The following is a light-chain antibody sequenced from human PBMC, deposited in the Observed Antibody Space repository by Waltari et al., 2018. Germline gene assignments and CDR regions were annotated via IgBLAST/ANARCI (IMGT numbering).Light chain of an antibody. Sequence: SYVLTQPPSVSVAPGKTARITCGGNNIGDKSVHWFQQKAGQAPVLVISFDSDRPSGVPERLSGSNSGNTATLTITRVEAGDEAYYYCQVWDSSSDHWVFGGGTKLTVL. CDR1: NIGDKS. CDR2: FDS. CDR3: QVWDSSSDHWV. V-gene: IGLV3-21*04. J-gene: IGLJ3*02.